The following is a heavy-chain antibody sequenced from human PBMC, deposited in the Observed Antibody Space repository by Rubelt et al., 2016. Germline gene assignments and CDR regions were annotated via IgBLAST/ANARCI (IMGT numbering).Heavy chain of an antibody. CDR1: GYTFTDYY. V-gene: IGHV1-2*05. D-gene: IGHD1-7*01. CDR3: ASGLDLLASEADY. CDR2: INPDTGGT. J-gene: IGHJ4*02. Sequence: EPGASVKVSCKASGYTFTDYYIHWVRQAPGQGLEWMGRINPDTGGTNYAQKFQGRVTMTRDTSIRTAYMELSRPRSDDTVVYYCASGLDLLASEADYWGQGTLVTVSS.